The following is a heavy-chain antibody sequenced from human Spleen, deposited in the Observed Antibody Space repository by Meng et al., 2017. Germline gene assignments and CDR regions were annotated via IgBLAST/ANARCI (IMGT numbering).Heavy chain of an antibody. CDR1: GVSFSDSD. CDR3: TIYIRGHI. V-gene: IGHV3-73*02. D-gene: IGHD6-19*01. J-gene: IGHJ3*02. Sequence: EVQLVDSGGGLVQPGGSLNLSCAVSGVSFSDSDVHWVRQASGKGLEWVGRIGGRRKSYAAAYAAPVRGRFTISRDDSRNTAYLQMNSLKTEDSAVYYCTIYIRGHIWGQGTMVTVSS. CDR2: IGGRRKSYAA.